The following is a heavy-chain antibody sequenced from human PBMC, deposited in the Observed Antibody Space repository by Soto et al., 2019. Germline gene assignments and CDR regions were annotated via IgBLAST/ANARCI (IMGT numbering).Heavy chain of an antibody. CDR1: GYTFTGYY. D-gene: IGHD3-16*02. J-gene: IGHJ4*02. Sequence: GASVKVSCKASGYTFTGYYMHWVRQAPGQGLEWMGWINPNSGGTNYAQKFQGWVTMTRDTSISTAYMELSRLRSDDTAVYYCASGGEDYVWGRYRFGLRNWGQGTLVTVSS. CDR3: ASGGEDYVWGRYRFGLRN. CDR2: INPNSGGT. V-gene: IGHV1-2*04.